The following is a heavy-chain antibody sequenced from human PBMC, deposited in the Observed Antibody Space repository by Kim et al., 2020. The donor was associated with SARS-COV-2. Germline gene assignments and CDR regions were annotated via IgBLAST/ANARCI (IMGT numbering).Heavy chain of an antibody. V-gene: IGHV3-21*01. CDR1: GFTFSSYS. D-gene: IGHD3-10*01. J-gene: IGHJ6*02. Sequence: WGSLRLSCAASGFTFSSYSMNWVRQAPGKGLEWVSSISSSSSYIYYADSVKGRFTISRDNAKNSLYLQMNSLRAEDTAVYYCARDGGSGRNHLYYYYGMDVWGQGTTVTVSS. CDR2: ISSSSSYI. CDR3: ARDGGSGRNHLYYYYGMDV.